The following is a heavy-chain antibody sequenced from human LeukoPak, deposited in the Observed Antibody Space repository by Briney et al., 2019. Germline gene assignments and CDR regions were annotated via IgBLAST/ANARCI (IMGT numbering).Heavy chain of an antibody. CDR2: IFYSGST. CDR3: ASSMVRGVIAFDY. CDR1: GGSISSGGYY. V-gene: IGHV4-31*03. J-gene: IGHJ4*02. D-gene: IGHD3-10*01. Sequence: SETLSLTCTVSGGSISSGGYYWSWIRQHPGKGLEWIGYIFYSGSTDYNPSLKSRVIISVDTSKNQFSLKLSSVTAADTAVYYCASSMVRGVIAFDYWGQGTLVTVSS.